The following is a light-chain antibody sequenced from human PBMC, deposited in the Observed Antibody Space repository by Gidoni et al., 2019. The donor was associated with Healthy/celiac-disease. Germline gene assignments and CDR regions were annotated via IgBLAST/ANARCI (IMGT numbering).Light chain of an antibody. V-gene: IGLV1-47*01. CDR3: AAWDDSLSGPR. CDR1: SSNIGSNY. J-gene: IGLJ3*02. Sequence: EQRVTIPCSGSSSNIGSNYVYWYQQLPGTAPKPLIYRNNQRPSGVPDRFSGSKSGTSASLAISGLRSEDEADYYCAAWDDSLSGPRFGGGTKLTVL. CDR2: RNN.